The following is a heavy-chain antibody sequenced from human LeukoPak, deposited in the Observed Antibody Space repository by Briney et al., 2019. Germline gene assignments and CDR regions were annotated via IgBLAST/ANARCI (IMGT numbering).Heavy chain of an antibody. CDR1: GGTFSSYA. J-gene: IGHJ5*02. Sequence: SVKVSCMASGGTFSSYAISWVRQAPGQGLEWMGGIVPIFGTANYAQKFQGRVTITTNESTSTAYMELSSLRSEDTAVYYCARARSPSSGYLLRDHNWFDPWGQGTLVTVSS. D-gene: IGHD3-22*01. CDR3: ARARSPSSGYLLRDHNWFDP. V-gene: IGHV1-69*05. CDR2: IVPIFGTA.